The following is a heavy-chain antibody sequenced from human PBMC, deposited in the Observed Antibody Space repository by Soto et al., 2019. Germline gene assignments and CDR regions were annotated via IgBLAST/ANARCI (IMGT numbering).Heavy chain of an antibody. CDR3: AKGRPYCSSTSCLPYYFDY. CDR2: ISGSGGST. V-gene: IGHV3-23*01. J-gene: IGHJ4*02. D-gene: IGHD2-2*01. Sequence: GGSLRLSCAASGFTFSSYAMSWVRQAPGKGLEWVSAISGSGGSTYYAGSVKGRFTISRDNSKNTVYLQMNSLRAEDTAVYYCAKGRPYCSSTSCLPYYFDYWGQGTLVTVSS. CDR1: GFTFSSYA.